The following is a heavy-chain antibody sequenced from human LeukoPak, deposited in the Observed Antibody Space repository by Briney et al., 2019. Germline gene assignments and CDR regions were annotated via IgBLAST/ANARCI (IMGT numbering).Heavy chain of an antibody. CDR2: ISSSGTTI. Sequence: PGGSLRLSCAASGFTFSDYYMSWIRQAPGKGLEWVSYISSSGTTIYYADSLKGRFTISRDNAKNSLYLQMNSLRAEDTAVYYCARLVVRDLPYFDYWGQGTLVTVSS. J-gene: IGHJ4*02. D-gene: IGHD6-6*01. CDR1: GFTFSDYY. V-gene: IGHV3-11*01. CDR3: ARLVVRDLPYFDY.